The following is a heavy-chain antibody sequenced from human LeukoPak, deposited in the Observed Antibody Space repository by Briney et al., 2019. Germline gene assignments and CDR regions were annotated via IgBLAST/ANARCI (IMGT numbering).Heavy chain of an antibody. D-gene: IGHD5-18*01. CDR1: GFTFADYA. Sequence: GGSLRLSCAASGFTFADYAMRWVRQAPGKGLEWVSGISWNGGSIGYEDSVKGRFNISRDNAKNSLYLQMNSLRAEDTALYYCAKSSIQLCFSAYFDYWGQGTLVTGSS. CDR3: AKSSIQLCFSAYFDY. CDR2: ISWNGGSI. V-gene: IGHV3-9*01. J-gene: IGHJ4*02.